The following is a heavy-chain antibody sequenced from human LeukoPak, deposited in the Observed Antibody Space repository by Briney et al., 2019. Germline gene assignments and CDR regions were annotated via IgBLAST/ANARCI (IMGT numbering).Heavy chain of an antibody. J-gene: IGHJ4*02. D-gene: IGHD3-22*01. V-gene: IGHV3-21*01. CDR3: ARLRRNSDRSGFYYYYDY. Sequence: GGSLRLSCAASGFTFSSYSFNWVRQAPGKGLEWVSSINTVSTYIYYADSARGRFTISRDNAKDSLWLQMNSLRAEDSGFYYCARLRRNSDRSGFYYYYDYWGQGTLVTVSS. CDR1: GFTFSSYS. CDR2: INTVSTYI.